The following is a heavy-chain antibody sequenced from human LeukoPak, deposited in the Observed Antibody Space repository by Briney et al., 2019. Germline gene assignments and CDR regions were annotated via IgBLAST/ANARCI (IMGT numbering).Heavy chain of an antibody. CDR1: GGSFSGHY. CDR2: INHSGST. Sequence: SETLSLTCAVYGGSFSGHYWSWIRQPPGKGLEWIGEINHSGSTNYNPSLKSRVTISVDTSKNQFSLKLSSVTAADTAVYYCARGRFTYYYDSSGGWFDPWGQGTLVTVSS. CDR3: ARGRFTYYYDSSGGWFDP. J-gene: IGHJ5*02. D-gene: IGHD3-22*01. V-gene: IGHV4-34*01.